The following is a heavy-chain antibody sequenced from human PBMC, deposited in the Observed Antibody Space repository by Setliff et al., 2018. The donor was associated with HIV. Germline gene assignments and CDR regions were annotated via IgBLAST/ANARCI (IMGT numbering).Heavy chain of an antibody. D-gene: IGHD3-22*01. CDR2: IQSGGII. CDR1: GLTLSNSA. J-gene: IGHJ3*01. CDR3: AKLDYYDYSGSWARKVAIDF. Sequence: PGGSLRLSCAASGLTLSNSAMTWVCQKPWRGLEWVSLIQSGGIIYYADSVKGRFTISRDNSNNTLSLQMSSLRAEDTALYYCAKLDYYDYSGSWARKVAIDFWGRGTMVTVSS. V-gene: IGHV3-23*01.